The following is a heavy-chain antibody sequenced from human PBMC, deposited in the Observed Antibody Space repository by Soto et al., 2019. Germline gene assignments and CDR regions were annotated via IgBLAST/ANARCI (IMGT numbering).Heavy chain of an antibody. CDR3: ARDWDDYGDYYFDY. V-gene: IGHV3-23*01. Sequence: GGSLRLSCAASGFTFSSYAMNWVRQAPGKGLEWVSAISGSGGTTSYADSVKGRFTISRDNSKNTLYLEMNSLRAEDTAVYYCARDWDDYGDYYFDYWGQGTLVTVSS. CDR1: GFTFSSYA. J-gene: IGHJ4*02. D-gene: IGHD4-17*01. CDR2: ISGSGGTT.